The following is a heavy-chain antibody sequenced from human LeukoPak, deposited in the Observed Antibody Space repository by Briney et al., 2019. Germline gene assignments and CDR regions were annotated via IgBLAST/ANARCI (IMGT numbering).Heavy chain of an antibody. V-gene: IGHV1-2*02. J-gene: IGHJ4*02. CDR2: ISPKTGGT. Sequence: ASVKVSCKASGYTFTGYHIHWVRQAPGQGLEWMGWISPKTGGTNDAQNFQGRVTMTRDTSISTAYMELSRLRSDDTAVYYCARGMCSSSCYDYWGQGTLVTVSS. CDR1: GYTFTGYH. CDR3: ARGMCSSSCYDY. D-gene: IGHD6-6*01.